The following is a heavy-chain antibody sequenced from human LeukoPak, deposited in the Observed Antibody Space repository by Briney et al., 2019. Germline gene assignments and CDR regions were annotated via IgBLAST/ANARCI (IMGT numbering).Heavy chain of an antibody. V-gene: IGHV1-8*01. CDR3: ARDQHHYYYGIDV. D-gene: IGHD2-2*01. Sequence: GASVTVSFKASGYTFTSYDINWVRQARGQGLEWMGWMNHNSGNTGYAQKFQGRVTMTRNTSISTPYMELSSLRSEDTAVYYCARDQHHYYYGIDVWGQGTTVTVSS. CDR1: GYTFTSYD. J-gene: IGHJ6*02. CDR2: MNHNSGNT.